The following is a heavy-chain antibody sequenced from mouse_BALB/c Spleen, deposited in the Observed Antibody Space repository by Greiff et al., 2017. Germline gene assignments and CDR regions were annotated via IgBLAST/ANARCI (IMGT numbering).Heavy chain of an antibody. D-gene: IGHD1-1*01. V-gene: IGHV5-6-3*01. CDR3: ARDGDYGSSYGY. CDR1: GFTFSSYG. Sequence: EVKLVESGGGLVQPGGSLKLSCAASGFTFSSYGMSWVRQTPDKRLELVATINSNGGSTYYPDSVKGRFTISRDNAKNTLYLQMSSLKSEDTAMYYCARDGDYGSSYGYWGQGTTLTVSS. J-gene: IGHJ2*01. CDR2: INSNGGST.